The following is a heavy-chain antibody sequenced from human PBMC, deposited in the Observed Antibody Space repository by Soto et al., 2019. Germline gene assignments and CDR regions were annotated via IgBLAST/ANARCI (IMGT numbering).Heavy chain of an antibody. CDR2: IIPIFGTA. CDR1: GGTFSSYA. J-gene: IGHJ6*02. V-gene: IGHV1-69*12. CDR3: ARKYGGYMSPSLGGMDV. D-gene: IGHD5-12*01. Sequence: QVQLVQSGAEVKKPGSSVKVSCKASGGTFSSYAISWVRQAPGQGLEWMGGIIPIFGTANYAQKFQGRVTINGDEATSTAYMELSSLRSEDTAVYYCARKYGGYMSPSLGGMDVWGQGTTVTASS.